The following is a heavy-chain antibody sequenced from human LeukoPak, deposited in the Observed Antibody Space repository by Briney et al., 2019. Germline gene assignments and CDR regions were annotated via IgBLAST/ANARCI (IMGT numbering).Heavy chain of an antibody. Sequence: SETLSLTCSVSGGSISSSSNYWGWIRQPPGKGLEWIGSIHYSGDTYYNPFLRSRVIISVDTSKNQFSLKLTSVTAADTAVYYCARDDSNYYDSSGFDYWGQGTLVTVSS. CDR2: IHYSGDT. CDR3: ARDDSNYYDSSGFDY. D-gene: IGHD3-22*01. J-gene: IGHJ4*02. V-gene: IGHV4-39*07. CDR1: GGSISSSSNY.